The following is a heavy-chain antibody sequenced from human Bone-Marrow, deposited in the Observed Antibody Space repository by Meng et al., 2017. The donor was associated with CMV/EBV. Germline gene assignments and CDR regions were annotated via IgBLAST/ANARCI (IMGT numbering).Heavy chain of an antibody. Sequence: GGSLRLSCAASGFTFDDYAMHWVRQAPGKGLEWVSGISWNSGSIGYADPVKGRFTISRDNAKNSLYLQMNSLRAEDMALYYCAKDMSRVVVPAAIDYWGQETLVTVSS. CDR2: ISWNSGSI. D-gene: IGHD2-2*01. V-gene: IGHV3-9*03. CDR1: GFTFDDYA. CDR3: AKDMSRVVVPAAIDY. J-gene: IGHJ4*02.